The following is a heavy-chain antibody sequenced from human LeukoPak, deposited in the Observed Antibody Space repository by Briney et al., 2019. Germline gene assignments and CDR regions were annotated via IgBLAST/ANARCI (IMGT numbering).Heavy chain of an antibody. CDR2: IYYSGST. Sequence: SETLSLTCTVSGGSINSGDYYWSWIRQPPGKGLEWIGYIYYSGSTYYNPSLKSRISISVDKSKNQFSLKLSSVTAADTAVYYCARVTGNTTYYFDYWGQGTLVTVSS. J-gene: IGHJ4*02. CDR1: GGSINSGDYY. V-gene: IGHV4-30-4*08. CDR3: ARVTGNTTYYFDY. D-gene: IGHD1-14*01.